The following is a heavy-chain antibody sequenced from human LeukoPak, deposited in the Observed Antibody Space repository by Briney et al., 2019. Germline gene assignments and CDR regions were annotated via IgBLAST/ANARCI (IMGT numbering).Heavy chain of an antibody. CDR3: ARSPYYDFWSGYSIGIWFDP. CDR1: GFTFSSYA. D-gene: IGHD3-3*01. J-gene: IGHJ5*02. CDR2: ISSSGSTI. Sequence: PGGSLRLSCAASGFTFSSYAMSWVRQAPGKGLEWVSYISSSGSTIYYADSVKGRFTISRDNAKNSLYLQMNSLRAEDTAVYYCARSPYYDFWSGYSIGIWFDPWGQGTLVTVSS. V-gene: IGHV3-48*04.